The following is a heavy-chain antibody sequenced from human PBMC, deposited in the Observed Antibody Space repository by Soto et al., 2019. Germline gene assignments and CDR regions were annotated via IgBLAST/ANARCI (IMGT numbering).Heavy chain of an antibody. CDR3: ASGDAFDI. Sequence: QVQLQESGPGLVKPSETLSLTCTVSGGSISSYYWCWIRQPPGKGLEWIGYIYYSGSTNYNPALKSRVTTSVDTSKNQCSLKLSSVTAADTVVYYCASGDAFDIWGPGTMVTVSS. CDR2: IYYSGST. J-gene: IGHJ3*02. V-gene: IGHV4-59*01. CDR1: GGSISSYY.